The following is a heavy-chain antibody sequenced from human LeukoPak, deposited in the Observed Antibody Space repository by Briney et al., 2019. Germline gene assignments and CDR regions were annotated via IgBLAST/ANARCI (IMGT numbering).Heavy chain of an antibody. D-gene: IGHD3-22*01. Sequence: GGSLRLSCAASGFTFSSYWMSWVRQAPGKGLEWVAVIWYDGSNKYYADSVKGRFTISRDNSKNTLYLQMNSLRAEDTAVYYCARDLVALTYYYDSSGYPTGGFDYWGQGTLVTVSS. V-gene: IGHV3-33*08. CDR3: ARDLVALTYYYDSSGYPTGGFDY. CDR1: GFTFSSYW. CDR2: IWYDGSNK. J-gene: IGHJ4*02.